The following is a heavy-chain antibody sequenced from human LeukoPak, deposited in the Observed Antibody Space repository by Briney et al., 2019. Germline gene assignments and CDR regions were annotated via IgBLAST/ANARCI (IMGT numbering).Heavy chain of an antibody. CDR1: GYSIRSGHY. J-gene: IGHJ4*02. Sequence: SETLSLTCAVSGYSIRSGHYWGWIRQSPGKGLEWIGSINHSGITEYNPSLKSRVTLSVDTSKNQFSLQLRSVTAADRALYYCARSGDYIMEGFDYWGQGTQVTVSS. CDR3: ARSGDYIMEGFDY. D-gene: IGHD3-22*01. V-gene: IGHV4-38-2*01. CDR2: INHSGIT.